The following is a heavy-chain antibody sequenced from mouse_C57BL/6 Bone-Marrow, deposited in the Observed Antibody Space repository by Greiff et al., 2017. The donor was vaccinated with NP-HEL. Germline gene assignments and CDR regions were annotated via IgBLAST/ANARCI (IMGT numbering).Heavy chain of an antibody. J-gene: IGHJ4*01. CDR2: IYPRSGNT. CDR3: ARIYYYGTDY. Sequence: LQESGAELARPGASVKLSCKASGYTFTSYGISWVKQRTGQGLEWIGEIYPRSGNTYYNEKFKGKATLTADKSSSTAYMELRSLTSEDSAVYFCARIYYYGTDYWGQGTSVTVSS. CDR1: GYTFTSYG. V-gene: IGHV1-81*01.